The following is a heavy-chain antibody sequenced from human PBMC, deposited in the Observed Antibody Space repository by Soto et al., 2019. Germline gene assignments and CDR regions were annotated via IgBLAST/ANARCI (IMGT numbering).Heavy chain of an antibody. J-gene: IGHJ5*02. CDR2: ISSSGSTI. V-gene: IGHV3-11*01. D-gene: IGHD6-6*01. CDR3: ARDGGGSSSFRPENWFDP. CDR1: GFTFSDYY. Sequence: PGGSLRLSCAASGFTFSDYYMSWIRQAPGKGLEWVSYISSSGSTIYYADSVKGRFTISRDNAKNSLYLQMNSLRAEDTAVYYCARDGGGSSSFRPENWFDPWGQGTLVTVSS.